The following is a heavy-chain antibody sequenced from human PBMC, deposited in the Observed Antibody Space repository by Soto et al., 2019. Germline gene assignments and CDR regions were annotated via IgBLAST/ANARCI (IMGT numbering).Heavy chain of an antibody. CDR1: GDSVSSNSAA. D-gene: IGHD1-26*01. CDR3: ARTSGGSYFNWFDP. Sequence: SQTLSLTCAISGDSVSSNSAAWNWIRHSPSRGLEWLGRTYYRSKWYNDYAVSVKSRITINPDTSKNQFSLQLNSVTPEDTAVYYCARTSGGSYFNWFDPWGQGTLVTVSS. V-gene: IGHV6-1*01. J-gene: IGHJ5*02. CDR2: TYYRSKWYN.